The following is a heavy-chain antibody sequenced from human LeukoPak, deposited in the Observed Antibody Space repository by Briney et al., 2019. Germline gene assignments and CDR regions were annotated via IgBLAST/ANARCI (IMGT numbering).Heavy chain of an antibody. D-gene: IGHD1-26*01. CDR2: IYYSGST. Sequence: PSETLSLTCTVSGGSISSSSYYWGWIRQPPGKGLEWIGSIYYSGSTYYNPSLKSRVTISVDTSKNQFSLKLSSVTAAETAVYYCARRHKELLYWGQGTLVTVSS. J-gene: IGHJ4*02. CDR3: ARRHKELLY. V-gene: IGHV4-39*01. CDR1: GGSISSSSYY.